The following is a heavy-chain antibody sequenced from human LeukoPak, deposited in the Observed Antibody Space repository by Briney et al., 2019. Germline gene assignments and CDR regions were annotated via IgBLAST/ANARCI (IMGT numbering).Heavy chain of an antibody. Sequence: GGSLRLSCAASGFTFTNHPMHWVRQASGKRLQYVSAISPSGDRTWYTDSVKGRFTISRDNSKNTMYLQMGSLRPEDMGVYYCARGTQVAPAAVDYWGQGTLVTVSS. J-gene: IGHJ4*02. CDR2: ISPSGDRT. CDR1: GFTFTNHP. CDR3: ARGTQVAPAAVDY. V-gene: IGHV3-64*02. D-gene: IGHD2-2*01.